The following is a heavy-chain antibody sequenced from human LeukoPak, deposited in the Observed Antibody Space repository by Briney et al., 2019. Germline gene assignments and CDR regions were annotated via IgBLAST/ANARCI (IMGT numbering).Heavy chain of an antibody. J-gene: IGHJ4*02. CDR2: IYYSGST. CDR1: GGSISSSSYY. D-gene: IGHD6-19*01. Sequence: SETLSLTCTVSGGSISSSSYYWGWIRQPPGKGLEWIGSIYYSGSTYYNPSLKSRVTISVDTSKNQFSLKLSSVTAADTAVYYCARDRSSGWGTTFNYWGQGALVTVSS. V-gene: IGHV4-39*07. CDR3: ARDRSSGWGTTFNY.